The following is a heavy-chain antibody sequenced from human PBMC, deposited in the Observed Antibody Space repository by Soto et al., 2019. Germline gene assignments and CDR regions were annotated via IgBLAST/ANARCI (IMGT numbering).Heavy chain of an antibody. J-gene: IGHJ3*02. Sequence: QLQLQESRPGLVKPSETLSLTCTVSGGSISSSSYYWGWIRQPPGKGLEWIGSIYYSGSTYYNPSLKSRVTISVDTSKNQFSLKLSAVTAADTAVYFCARQKEGAFDIWGQGTMVTVSS. CDR3: ARQKEGAFDI. CDR2: IYYSGST. CDR1: GGSISSSSYY. V-gene: IGHV4-39*01.